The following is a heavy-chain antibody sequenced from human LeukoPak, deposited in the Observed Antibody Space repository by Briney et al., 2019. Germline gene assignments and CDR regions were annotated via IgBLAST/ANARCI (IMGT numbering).Heavy chain of an antibody. D-gene: IGHD6-25*01. J-gene: IGHJ5*02. V-gene: IGHV4-61*02. Sequence: SETLSLTCTVSGGSISSGSYYWSWIRQPAGKGLEWIGRIYTSGSTNYNPSLKSRVTISVDTSKNQFSLKLSSVTAADTAVYYWARDMGSESSGRGPGYNWFDPGGQEPWSPSPQ. CDR2: IYTSGST. CDR1: GGSISSGSYY. CDR3: ARDMGSESSGRGPGYNWFDP.